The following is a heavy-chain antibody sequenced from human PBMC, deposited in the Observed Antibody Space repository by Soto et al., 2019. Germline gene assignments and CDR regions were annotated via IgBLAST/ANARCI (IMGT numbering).Heavy chain of an antibody. D-gene: IGHD3-10*01. CDR2: ISSSSSTI. V-gene: IGHV3-48*02. Sequence: GGSLRLFCAASGFTFSSYGMNWVRQAPGKGLEWVSYISSSSSTIYYADSVKGRFTISRDNAKNSLYLQMNSLRDEDTAVYYCARDARDYYGSGSSYYYYGMGVWGQGTTVTVS. CDR1: GFTFSSYG. J-gene: IGHJ6*02. CDR3: ARDARDYYGSGSSYYYYGMGV.